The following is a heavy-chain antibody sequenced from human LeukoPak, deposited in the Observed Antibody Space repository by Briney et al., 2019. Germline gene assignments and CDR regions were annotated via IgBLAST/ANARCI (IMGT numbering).Heavy chain of an antibody. J-gene: IGHJ4*02. Sequence: PSETLSLTRTVSGGSISSYYWNWIRQPAGKGLEWIGRIYTSGSTNYNPSLKSRVTMSVDTSKNQFSLKLSSVTAADTAVYYCARAAVYCSNGVCYTPFDYWGQGTLVTVSS. CDR3: ARAAVYCSNGVCYTPFDY. CDR2: IYTSGST. V-gene: IGHV4-4*07. D-gene: IGHD2-8*01. CDR1: GGSISSYY.